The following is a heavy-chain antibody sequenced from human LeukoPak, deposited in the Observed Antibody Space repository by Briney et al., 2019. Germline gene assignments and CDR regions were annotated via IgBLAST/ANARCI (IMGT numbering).Heavy chain of an antibody. D-gene: IGHD3-10*01. CDR2: ISYDGNNK. CDR1: GLIFSAYG. CDR3: ARDGTLGAAPDDAFDI. Sequence: PGGSLRLSCAASGLIFSAYGMHWVRQAPGKGLEWVAIISYDGNNKFYADSVKGRFTISRDNSKNTLYLQMNSLRAEDTAVYYCARDGTLGAAPDDAFDIWGQGTMVTVSS. V-gene: IGHV3-30*03. J-gene: IGHJ3*02.